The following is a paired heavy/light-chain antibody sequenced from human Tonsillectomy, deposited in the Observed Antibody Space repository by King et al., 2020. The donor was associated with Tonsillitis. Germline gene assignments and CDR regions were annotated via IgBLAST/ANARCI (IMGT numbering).Light chain of an antibody. CDR3: QQYGSASFT. V-gene: IGKV3-20*01. CDR2: GAS. Sequence: EMVLTQSPGTLSLSPGERATLSCRASQNVGSSYLAWYQQKPGQAPRLLIYGASSRATGIPDRFSGSGSGTDFTLTISRLEPEDVAVYYCQQYGSASFTFGPGTKVDIK. J-gene: IGKJ3*01. CDR1: QNVGSSY.
Heavy chain of an antibody. CDR1: GGTFRSDV. CDR2: IIPMFARP. Sequence: QVQLVQSGAEVKKPGSSVKVSCRASGGTFRSDVLNWVRQAPGQGPEWMGGIIPMFARPNYAKKFQGRVTFTADESTSTVYMELSSLKSEDTAVYYCARPLDTRIVYDAFDIWGQGTMVTVSS. V-gene: IGHV1-69*01. J-gene: IGHJ3*02. CDR3: ARPLDTRIVYDAFDI. D-gene: IGHD1-26*01.